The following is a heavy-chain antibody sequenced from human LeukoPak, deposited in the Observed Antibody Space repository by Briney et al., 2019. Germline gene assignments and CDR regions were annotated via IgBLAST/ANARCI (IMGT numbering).Heavy chain of an antibody. D-gene: IGHD3-22*01. Sequence: PSETLSLTCTVSGGSISSYYWSWIRQPAGKGLEWIGRIYTSGSTNYNPSLKSRVTTSVDTSKNQFSLKLSSVTAADTAVYYCARDSRITMIVVPFDIWGQGTMVTVSS. V-gene: IGHV4-4*07. J-gene: IGHJ3*02. CDR2: IYTSGST. CDR3: ARDSRITMIVVPFDI. CDR1: GGSISSYY.